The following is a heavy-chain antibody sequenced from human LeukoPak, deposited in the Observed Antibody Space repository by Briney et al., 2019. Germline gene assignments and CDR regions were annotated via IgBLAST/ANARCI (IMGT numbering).Heavy chain of an antibody. Sequence: GGSLRLSCAASGFTFSSYSMNWVRQAPGKGLEWVSYIDSSGGTHYYADSVKGRFTISRDNAQSSLSLQMNALRDEDTAVYYCARDPHDFGGYTQFNHGMDVWGQGTTVIVSS. CDR3: ARDPHDFGGYTQFNHGMDV. V-gene: IGHV3-48*02. CDR2: IDSSGGTH. D-gene: IGHD4-17*01. CDR1: GFTFSSYS. J-gene: IGHJ6*02.